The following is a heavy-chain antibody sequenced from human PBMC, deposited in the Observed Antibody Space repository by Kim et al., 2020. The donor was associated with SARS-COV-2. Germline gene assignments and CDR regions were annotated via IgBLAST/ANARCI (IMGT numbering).Heavy chain of an antibody. J-gene: IGHJ2*01. CDR1: GGSISRSSYY. CDR3: ARAGPQAWYYDL. CDR2: IYYSGSS. Sequence: SETLSLTCTVSGGSISRSSYYWAWIRQPPGKGLEWIGRIYYSGSSYSNPSLKSRVTLSVDTSKKQFSLNLRSVTAAATAVYYCARAGPQAWYYDLWGRGT. V-gene: IGHV4-39*01.